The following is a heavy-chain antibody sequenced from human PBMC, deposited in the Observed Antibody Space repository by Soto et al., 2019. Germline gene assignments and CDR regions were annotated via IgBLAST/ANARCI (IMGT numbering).Heavy chain of an antibody. D-gene: IGHD2-2*01. CDR2: IIPVFGTP. CDR1: GDSFSSHA. Sequence: QVQLEQSGSEVKKSGSSVKDSCKASGDSFSSHAITWVRQAPGHGLEWMGGIIPVFGTPSYAQRFQGRLTITADKSTNTSYMELRSLRSEDTAVYFCARGGALSTSWYWGDGLDSWGQGTQVTVSS. V-gene: IGHV1-69*06. CDR3: ARGGALSTSWYWGDGLDS. J-gene: IGHJ4*02.